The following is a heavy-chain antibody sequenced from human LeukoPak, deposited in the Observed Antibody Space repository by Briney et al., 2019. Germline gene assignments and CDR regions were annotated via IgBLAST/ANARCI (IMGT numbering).Heavy chain of an antibody. V-gene: IGHV3-20*04. CDR3: AKGWNGMDYGGGLDY. CDR1: GFTFDDYG. Sequence: PGGSLRLSCAASGFTFDDYGMSWVRHVPGKGLEWVSGIYWKGGGTAYADSVKGRFTISRDNAKNSLYLQMNSVRAEDTALYYCAKGWNGMDYGGGLDYWGQGTLVTVSS. D-gene: IGHD4-23*01. J-gene: IGHJ4*02. CDR2: IYWKGGGT.